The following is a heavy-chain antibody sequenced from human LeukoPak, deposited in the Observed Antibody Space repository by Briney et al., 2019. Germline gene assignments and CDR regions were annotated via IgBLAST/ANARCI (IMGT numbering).Heavy chain of an antibody. Sequence: GGSLRLSCAASGFTFSSYSMNWVRQAPGKRLEWVSYISSSSSTIYYADSVKGRFTISRDNSKNTLYLQMNSLRAEDTAVYYCAKDADIAAAGYYFDYWGQGTLVTVSS. CDR2: ISSSSSTI. CDR3: AKDADIAAAGYYFDY. CDR1: GFTFSSYS. D-gene: IGHD6-13*01. V-gene: IGHV3-48*01. J-gene: IGHJ4*02.